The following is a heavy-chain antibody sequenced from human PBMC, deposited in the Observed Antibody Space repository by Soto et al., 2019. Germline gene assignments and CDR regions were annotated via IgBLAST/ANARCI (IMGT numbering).Heavy chain of an antibody. J-gene: IGHJ2*01. CDR2: ISTYNGNT. CDR3: ASVYYDILPEYWDFEL. D-gene: IGHD3-9*01. Sequence: QVQLVQSGAEVKKPGASVKVSCKASGYTFTSYGISWVRQAPGQGLEWMGWISTYNGNTNYAQKLQGRVTLTPATSTSTASMELTSLRSLDTALYYCASVYYDILPEYWDFELWGRGTLVT. V-gene: IGHV1-18*01. CDR1: GYTFTSYG.